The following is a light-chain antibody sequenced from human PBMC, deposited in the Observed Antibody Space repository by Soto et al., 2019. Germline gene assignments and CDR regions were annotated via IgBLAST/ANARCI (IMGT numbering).Light chain of an antibody. CDR1: QTFGRTY. J-gene: IGKJ2*01. V-gene: IGKV3-20*01. Sequence: ESVLTQSQGTLSVSPGERVTLSCRASQTFGRTYLAWYQQEPGQSPRLLIYDASSRATGIPDRFSGSGSGTDFTLTISRLEPEDYAVYHCQQFGTSPLYTFGQGTKVDIK. CDR3: QQFGTSPLYT. CDR2: DAS.